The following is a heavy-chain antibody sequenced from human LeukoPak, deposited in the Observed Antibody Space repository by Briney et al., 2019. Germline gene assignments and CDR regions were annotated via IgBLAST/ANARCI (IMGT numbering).Heavy chain of an antibody. V-gene: IGHV1-18*03. J-gene: IGHJ6*03. CDR1: GYSFTSYG. CDR2: IGVFNGNT. D-gene: IGHD4-17*01. CDR3: ARDYATVTTGGYYYYMDV. Sequence: ASVKVSCKASGYSFTSYGITWVRQAPGQGLEWMGWIGVFNGNTNYVQRLQGRVTITRDTSASTAYMELSSLRSEDMAVYYCARDYATVTTGGYYYYMDVWGKGTTVTVSS.